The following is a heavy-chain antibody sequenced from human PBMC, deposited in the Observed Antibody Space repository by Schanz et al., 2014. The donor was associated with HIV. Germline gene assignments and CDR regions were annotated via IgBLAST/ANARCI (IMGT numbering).Heavy chain of an antibody. CDR1: GFTFSSYG. CDR2: ISYDGINK. J-gene: IGHJ4*02. Sequence: QVQLVESGGGVVQPGRSLRLSCAASGFTFSSYGMHWVRQAPGKGLEWVAVISYDGINKYYADSVKGRFTISRDNSKNTLYLQMNSLRAEDTAVYYCARPVDTAMVPKLAFDYWGQGTLVTVSS. V-gene: IGHV3-30*03. D-gene: IGHD5-18*01. CDR3: ARPVDTAMVPKLAFDY.